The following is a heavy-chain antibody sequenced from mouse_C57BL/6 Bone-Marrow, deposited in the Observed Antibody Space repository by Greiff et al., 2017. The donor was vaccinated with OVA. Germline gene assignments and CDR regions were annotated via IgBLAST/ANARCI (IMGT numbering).Heavy chain of an antibody. CDR1: GYTFTSYW. CDR2: IYPGDGDT. D-gene: IGHD1-1*01. CDR3: AREGFYYCSSWFAY. J-gene: IGHJ3*01. V-gene: IGHV1-82*01. Sequence: QVQLQQPGAELVKPGASVKLSCKASGYTFTSYWMHWVKQRPGRGLEWIGRIYPGDGDTNYNGKFKGKATLTADKSSSTAYMQLSSLTSEDSAVYFCAREGFYYCSSWFAYWGQGTLVTVSA.